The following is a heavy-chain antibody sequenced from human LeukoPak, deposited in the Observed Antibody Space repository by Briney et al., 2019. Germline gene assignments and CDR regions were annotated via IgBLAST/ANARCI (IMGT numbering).Heavy chain of an antibody. D-gene: IGHD3-22*01. CDR3: ARDADSSGYADAFDI. CDR1: GFTVSSNY. CDR2: IYSGGST. Sequence: TGGSLRLSCAASGFTVSSNYMSWVRQAPGKGLEWVSVIYSGGSTYYADSVKGRFTISRDNSKNTLYLQMNSLRAEDTAVYYCARDADSSGYADAFDIWGQGTMVTVSS. J-gene: IGHJ3*02. V-gene: IGHV3-53*01.